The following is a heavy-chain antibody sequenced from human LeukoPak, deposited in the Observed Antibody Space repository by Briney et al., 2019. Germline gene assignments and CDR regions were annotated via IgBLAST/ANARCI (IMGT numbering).Heavy chain of an antibody. J-gene: IGHJ4*02. CDR3: ATARYYYDSSGYYSHYFGY. CDR1: GYTFTGYY. D-gene: IGHD3-22*01. CDR2: INPNSGGT. V-gene: IGHV1-2*02. Sequence: ASVKVSCKASGYTFTGYYMHWVRQAPGQGLEWMGWINPNSGGTNYAQKFQGRVTMTRDTSISTAYMELSRLRSDDTAVYYCATARYYYDSSGYYSHYFGYWGQGTLVTVSS.